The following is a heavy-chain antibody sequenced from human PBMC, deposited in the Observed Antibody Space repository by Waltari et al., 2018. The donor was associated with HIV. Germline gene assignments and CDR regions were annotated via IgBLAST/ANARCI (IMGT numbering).Heavy chain of an antibody. J-gene: IGHJ4*02. CDR3: ARARTYYDFWSGNYSPDYFDY. D-gene: IGHD3-3*01. CDR2: IYSGGST. CDR1: GITVSSNY. V-gene: IGHV3-53*01. Sequence: EVQLVESGGGLIQPGGSLRLSCAASGITVSSNYMTWVRQAPGKGLEWVAVIYSGGSTYYADSVKGRFTISRDNSKNTLYLQMNSLRAEDTAMYYCARARTYYDFWSGNYSPDYFDYWGQGTLITVSS.